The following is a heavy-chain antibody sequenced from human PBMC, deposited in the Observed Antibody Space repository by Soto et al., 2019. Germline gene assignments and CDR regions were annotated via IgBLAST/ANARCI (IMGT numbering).Heavy chain of an antibody. V-gene: IGHV4-31*03. CDR2: IYYIGST. CDR3: ARLLRSWYNFHY. J-gene: IGHJ4*02. CDR1: GGSISSGSYY. D-gene: IGHD6-13*01. Sequence: QVQLQESGPGLVKPSPTLSLTCTVSGGSISSGSYYWSWIRQHPGTGLEWIGYIYYIGSTYYNPSLKRRVTISVDPSKSPFSLQLSSVTAADTAVYYCARLLRSWYNFHYWGQGALVTVSS.